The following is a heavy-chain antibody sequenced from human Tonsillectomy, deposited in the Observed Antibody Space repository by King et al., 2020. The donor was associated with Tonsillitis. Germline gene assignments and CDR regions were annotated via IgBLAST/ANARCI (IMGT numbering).Heavy chain of an antibody. CDR2: IYWDDDK. J-gene: IGHJ4*02. CDR3: ARVVPASLFDH. CDR1: GFSLSTSGVG. D-gene: IGHD2-2*01. V-gene: IGHV2-5*02. Sequence: LTLKESGPTLVKPTQTLTLTCTFSGFSLSTSGVGVGWIRQPPGKALEWLALIYWDDDKHYSPSLKSRLTLTKDTSKNQVVLTMTNMDPVDTATYYCARVVPASLFDHWGQGTLVTVSS.